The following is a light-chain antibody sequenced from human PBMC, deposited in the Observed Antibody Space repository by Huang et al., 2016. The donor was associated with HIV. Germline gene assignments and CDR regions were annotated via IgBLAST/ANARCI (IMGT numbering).Light chain of an antibody. CDR1: QSVSSN. Sequence: EIVMTQSPATLSVSPGERATLSCRASQSVSSNLAWYQQKPGQAPRLLIYGASTRATGIPAMFSGSGSGTEFTLTISSLQSEGFAVYYCQQYNNWPPWTFGQGTKVEVK. V-gene: IGKV3-15*01. CDR2: GAS. CDR3: QQYNNWPPWT. J-gene: IGKJ1*01.